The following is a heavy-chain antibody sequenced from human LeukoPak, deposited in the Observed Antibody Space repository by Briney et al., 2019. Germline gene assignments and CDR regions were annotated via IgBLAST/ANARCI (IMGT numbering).Heavy chain of an antibody. CDR1: GGSISSSNW. CDR3: ARDLRSSGWSVDP. CDR2: IYHSRST. V-gene: IGHV4-4*02. Sequence: SETLSLTCAVSGGSISSSNWWSWVRQPPGKGLEWIGEIYHSRSTNYNPSLKSRVTISVDKSKNQFSLKLSSVTAADTAVYYCARDLRSSGWSVDPWGQGTLVTVSS. J-gene: IGHJ5*02. D-gene: IGHD6-19*01.